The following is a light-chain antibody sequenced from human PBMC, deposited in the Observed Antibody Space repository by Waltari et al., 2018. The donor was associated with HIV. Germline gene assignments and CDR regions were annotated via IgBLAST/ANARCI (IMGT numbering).Light chain of an antibody. V-gene: IGLV2-8*01. CDR2: EAP. CDR1: TRDIGGYNY. CDR3: SSYADRNGFYVV. J-gene: IGLJ2*01. Sequence: QSALTQPPSASGSPGQSVTISCTGTTRDIGGYNYVSWYQQHPGKAPKLFISEAPKRPSGVPDRFSGYKSGPTASLTVSGLQAEDEADYYCSSYADRNGFYVVFGGGTRLTVL.